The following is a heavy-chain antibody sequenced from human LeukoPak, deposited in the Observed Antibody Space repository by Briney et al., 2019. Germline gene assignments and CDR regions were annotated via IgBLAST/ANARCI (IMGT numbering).Heavy chain of an antibody. CDR3: ARIIAAYFDY. J-gene: IGHJ4*02. D-gene: IGHD6-6*01. Sequence: SETLSLTCTVSGGSISDYFWSWIRQPPGKGLEWVGYVFYNGSTNYNPSLKSRVTISMDTSSIRFSLKLSSVTAADTAVYYCARIIAAYFDYWGQGTLVTVSS. CDR1: GGSISDYF. CDR2: VFYNGST. V-gene: IGHV4-59*01.